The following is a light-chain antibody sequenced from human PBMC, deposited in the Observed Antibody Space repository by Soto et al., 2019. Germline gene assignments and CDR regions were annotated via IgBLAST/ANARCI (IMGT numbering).Light chain of an antibody. CDR3: ASSTSSSTSVI. J-gene: IGLJ2*01. V-gene: IGLV2-14*01. Sequence: QSALTQPASVSGSPGQSITISCTGTSSDVGGYKYVSWYQQHPDKAPKLIIFEVSNRPSGISSRFSGSKSGNTASLTISGLQAEDEAEYYCASSTSSSTSVIFGRGTKVTVL. CDR1: SSDVGGYKY. CDR2: EVS.